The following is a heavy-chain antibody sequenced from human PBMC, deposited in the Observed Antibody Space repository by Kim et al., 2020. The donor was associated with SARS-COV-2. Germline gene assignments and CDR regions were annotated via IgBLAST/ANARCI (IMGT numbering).Heavy chain of an antibody. CDR3: ARGQGITMVRGVIPPRGMDV. D-gene: IGHD3-10*01. CDR2: INHSGST. CDR1: GGSFSGYY. V-gene: IGHV4-34*01. J-gene: IGHJ6*02. Sequence: SETLSLTCAVYGGSFSGYYWSWIRQPPGKGLEWIGEINHSGSTNYNPSLNSRVTISVDTSKNQFSLKLSSVTAADTAVYYCARGQGITMVRGVIPPRGMDVWGQGTTVTVSS.